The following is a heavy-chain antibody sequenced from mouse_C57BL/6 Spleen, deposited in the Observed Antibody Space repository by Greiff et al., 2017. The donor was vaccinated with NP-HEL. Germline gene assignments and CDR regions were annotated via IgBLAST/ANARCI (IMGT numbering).Heavy chain of an antibody. D-gene: IGHD1-1*01. Sequence: EVQLQQSVAELVRPGASVKLSCTASGFNIKNTYMHWVKQRPEQGLEWIGRIDPANGNTKYAPKFQGKATITADTSSNTAYLQLSSLTSEDTAIYYCARPPLITTVVAKDWYFGVWGTGATVTVAS. V-gene: IGHV14-3*01. CDR1: GFNIKNTY. CDR2: IDPANGNT. J-gene: IGHJ1*03. CDR3: ARPPLITTVVAKDWYFGV.